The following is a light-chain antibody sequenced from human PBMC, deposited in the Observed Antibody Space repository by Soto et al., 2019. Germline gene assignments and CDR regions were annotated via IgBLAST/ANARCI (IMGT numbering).Light chain of an antibody. CDR3: QQYNSYGNT. Sequence: DIQMTQSPSTLSASVGDRVTITCRASQSISSWLAWYQQKPGKAPKLLIYDASSLESGVPSRFSGSGSGTEFPPTISSLQPDFFAPYHSQQYNSYGNTLAQGTKLETK. CDR1: QSISSW. V-gene: IGKV1-5*01. J-gene: IGKJ2*01. CDR2: DAS.